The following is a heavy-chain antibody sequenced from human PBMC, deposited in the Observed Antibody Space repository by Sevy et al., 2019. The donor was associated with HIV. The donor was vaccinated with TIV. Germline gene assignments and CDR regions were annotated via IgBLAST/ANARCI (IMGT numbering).Heavy chain of an antibody. CDR1: GGTFSSYG. CDR2: IIPIFVTT. D-gene: IGHD6-13*01. Sequence: ASVKVSCKVSGGTFSSYGISWVRQAPGQGLEWMGGIIPIFVTTHYAQQFQGGVTITADESTRTVYMEVSSLRSEDTAVYYCARDGEYSTSWSDRYYFDYWGQGTLVTVSS. J-gene: IGHJ4*02. CDR3: ARDGEYSTSWSDRYYFDY. V-gene: IGHV1-69*13.